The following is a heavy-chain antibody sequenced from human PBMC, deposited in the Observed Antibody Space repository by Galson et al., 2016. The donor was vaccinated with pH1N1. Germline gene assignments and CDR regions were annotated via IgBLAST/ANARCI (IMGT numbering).Heavy chain of an antibody. D-gene: IGHD3-22*01. J-gene: IGHJ4*02. V-gene: IGHV5-51*03. CDR3: ARLPYSNGYPDY. Sequence: QSGAEVKKPGESLKISCQGSEYRFDKHWIAWVRQMPGKGLECMGIIYPGDSDTRYSPSFQGLVTISADKAIGTAYLQWSSVKASDSAMYFLARLPYSNGYPDYWGQGTLVTVSS. CDR2: IYPGDSDT. CDR1: EYRFDKHW.